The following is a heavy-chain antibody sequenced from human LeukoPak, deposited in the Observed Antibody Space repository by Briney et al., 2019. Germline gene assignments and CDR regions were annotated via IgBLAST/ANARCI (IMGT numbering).Heavy chain of an antibody. D-gene: IGHD1-20*01. CDR1: GGSISSHY. J-gene: IGHJ4*02. CDR2: IYYSGST. CDR3: ARVISGTQVALDY. Sequence: SETLSLTCTVSGGSISSHYWSWIRQPPGKGLEWIGYIYYSGSTNYNPSLKSRVTMSVDTSKNQFSLRLSSVTAADTAVYYCARVISGTQVALDYWGQGALVTVSS. V-gene: IGHV4-59*11.